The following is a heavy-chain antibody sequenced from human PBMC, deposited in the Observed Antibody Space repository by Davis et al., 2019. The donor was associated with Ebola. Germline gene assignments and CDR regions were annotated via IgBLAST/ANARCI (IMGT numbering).Heavy chain of an antibody. CDR2: IRSKANSYAT. D-gene: IGHD6-6*01. J-gene: IGHJ6*02. V-gene: IGHV3-73*01. Sequence: GESLKISCAASGFTFSGSAMHWVRQASGKGLEWVGRIRSKANSYATAYAASVKGRFTISRDDSKNTAYLQVNSLKTEDTAVYYCTRQEESSSSSLYYYYYGMDVWGQGTTVTVSS. CDR1: GFTFSGSA. CDR3: TRQEESSSSSLYYYYYGMDV.